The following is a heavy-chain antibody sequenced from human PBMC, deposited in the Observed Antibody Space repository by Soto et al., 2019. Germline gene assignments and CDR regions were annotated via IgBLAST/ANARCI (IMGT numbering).Heavy chain of an antibody. CDR2: ISYDGSNK. CDR1: GFTFSSYA. Sequence: GGSLRLSCAASGFTFSSYAMHWVRQAPGKGLEWVAVISYDGSNKYYADSVKGRFTISRDNSKNTLYLQMNSLRAEDTAVYYCCEGRFLDTRGSLFGAMDVWGQGTTVTVSS. J-gene: IGHJ6*02. CDR3: CEGRFLDTRGSLFGAMDV. D-gene: IGHD3-10*01. V-gene: IGHV3-30-3*01.